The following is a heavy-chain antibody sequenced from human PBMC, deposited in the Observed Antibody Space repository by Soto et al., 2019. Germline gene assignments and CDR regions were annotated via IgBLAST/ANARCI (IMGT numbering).Heavy chain of an antibody. V-gene: IGHV3-23*01. Sequence: SLRLSCAASGFTFSSYAMSWVRQAPGKGLEWVSAISGSGGSTYYADSVKGRFTISRDNSKNTLYLQMNSLRAEDTAVYYCAKKVTMVRGVIISFDPWGQGTLVTVS. D-gene: IGHD3-10*01. CDR2: ISGSGGST. J-gene: IGHJ5*02. CDR1: GFTFSSYA. CDR3: AKKVTMVRGVIISFDP.